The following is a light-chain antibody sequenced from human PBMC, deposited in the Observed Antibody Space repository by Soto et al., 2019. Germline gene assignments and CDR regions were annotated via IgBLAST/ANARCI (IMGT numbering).Light chain of an antibody. V-gene: IGLV2-14*01. CDR3: CSYTSTSTRV. Sequence: QSALTQPASVSGSPGQSITISCTGTSSDVGGYNYVSWYQHHPGKAPKIIICEVSNRPSGVSNRFSGSKSGNTASLTNSGLQAEDEAYYYCCSYTSTSTRVFGGGTKVTVL. J-gene: IGLJ2*01. CDR2: EVS. CDR1: SSDVGGYNY.